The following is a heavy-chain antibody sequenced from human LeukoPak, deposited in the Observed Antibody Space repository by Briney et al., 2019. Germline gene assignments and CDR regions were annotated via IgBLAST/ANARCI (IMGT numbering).Heavy chain of an antibody. J-gene: IGHJ4*02. D-gene: IGHD4-17*01. CDR1: GFTFSTYW. CDR2: INGDGTST. Sequence: PGGSLRLSCAASGFTFSTYWMHWVRQAPGKGLLWVSRINGDGTSTKYADSVKGRFTISRDNARHTLYLQMNSLRAEDTAVYYCARASTTVPNLFDYWGQGTLVTVSS. V-gene: IGHV3-74*03. CDR3: ARASTTVPNLFDY.